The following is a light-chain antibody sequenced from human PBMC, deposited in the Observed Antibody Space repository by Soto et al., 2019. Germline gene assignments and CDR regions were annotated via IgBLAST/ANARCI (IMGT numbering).Light chain of an antibody. V-gene: IGKV1-39*01. Sequence: DIRLTQSPSSLSASVGDRVTISCRASQTISRYLHWYQQKPGEAPKLLIYAASTLQSGVSSRFRGSGSGADCTLTISSRQPEDFGIYDGQQSFSSPKWTFGQGTKVEI. J-gene: IGKJ1*01. CDR2: AAS. CDR3: QQSFSSPKWT. CDR1: QTISRY.